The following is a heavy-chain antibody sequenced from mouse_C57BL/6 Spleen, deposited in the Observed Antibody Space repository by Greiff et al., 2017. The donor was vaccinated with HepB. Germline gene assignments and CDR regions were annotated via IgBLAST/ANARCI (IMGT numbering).Heavy chain of an antibody. D-gene: IGHD1-1*01. CDR3: AITTVVATDAY. V-gene: IGHV1-42*01. J-gene: IGHJ3*01. CDR2: INPSTGGT. Sequence: VQLQQSGPELVKPGASAKISCKASGYSFTGYYMNWVKQSPEKSLEWIGEINPSTGGTTYNQKFKAKATLTVDKSSSTAYMQLKSLTSEDSAVYYCAITTVVATDAYWGQGTLVTVSA. CDR1: GYSFTGYY.